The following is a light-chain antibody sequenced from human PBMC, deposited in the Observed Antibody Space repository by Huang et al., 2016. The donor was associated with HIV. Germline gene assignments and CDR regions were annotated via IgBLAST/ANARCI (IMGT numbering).Light chain of an antibody. Sequence: EIQMTQSPSSLSASVGDTVTITCRASQNIDIYLNWYQQRPVKAPKLLIYTASSLQTGVASRFSGSGSGTDFTLTIDSLQPEDFATYYCLQSYSMFRTFGQGTKLDFK. CDR1: QNIDIY. V-gene: IGKV1-39*01. J-gene: IGKJ2*01. CDR3: LQSYSMFRT. CDR2: TAS.